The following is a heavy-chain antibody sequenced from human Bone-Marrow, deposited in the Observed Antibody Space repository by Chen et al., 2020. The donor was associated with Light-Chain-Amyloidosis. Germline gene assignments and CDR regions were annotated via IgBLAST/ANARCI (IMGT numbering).Heavy chain of an antibody. CDR1: GYTFTALY. Sequence: QVQMVQSGDEVKKPGASVKVSCKASGYTFTALYFHWVRQAPGQGLEWMGWVDPYSFGRTYAQKFQGRIIMTRDTSINTFYMELSVLNFDDTAGYYCASDDYGTLDYWGQGTLVTVSS. CDR3: ASDDYGTLDY. CDR2: VDPYSFGR. J-gene: IGHJ4*02. D-gene: IGHD4-17*01. V-gene: IGHV1-2*02.